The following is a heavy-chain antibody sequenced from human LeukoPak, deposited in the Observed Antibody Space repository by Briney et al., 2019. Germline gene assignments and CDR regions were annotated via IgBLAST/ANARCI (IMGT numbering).Heavy chain of an antibody. D-gene: IGHD3-22*01. CDR1: GYTFTSYD. Sequence: ASVKVSCKASGYTFTSYDINWVRQATGQGLEWMGWMNPNSGNTGYAQKFQGRVTITRNTSISTAYMELSSLRSEDTAVYYCARALGYYDSSGYTPYYFDYWGQGTLVTVSS. V-gene: IGHV1-8*03. CDR2: MNPNSGNT. J-gene: IGHJ4*02. CDR3: ARALGYYDSSGYTPYYFDY.